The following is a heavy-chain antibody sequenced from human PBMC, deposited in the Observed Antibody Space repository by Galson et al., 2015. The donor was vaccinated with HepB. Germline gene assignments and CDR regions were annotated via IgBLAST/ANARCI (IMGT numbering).Heavy chain of an antibody. Sequence: SLRLSCAASGFTFSDYYMSWIRQAPGKGLEWVSYISSSGSTIYYADSVKGRFTISRDNAKNSLYLQMNSLRAEDTAVYYCARDQDSGAYIAASRPFDYWGQGTLVTVSS. D-gene: IGHD6-13*01. CDR2: ISSSGSTI. V-gene: IGHV3-11*01. CDR1: GFTFSDYY. CDR3: ARDQDSGAYIAASRPFDY. J-gene: IGHJ4*02.